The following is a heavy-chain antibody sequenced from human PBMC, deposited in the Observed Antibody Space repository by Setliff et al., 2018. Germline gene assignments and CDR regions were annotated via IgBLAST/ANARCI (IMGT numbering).Heavy chain of an antibody. J-gene: IGHJ6*03. V-gene: IGHV1-18*04. D-gene: IGHD3-3*01. CDR3: VRDSRITVLGVDNYHYMDV. CDR2: ITTYNDNT. Sequence: VKVSCKDFGDTLRSHAFHWVRQAPGQGLEWMGHITTYNDNTKYAQKFQGRITVTTDLSTSTAHLDLRSLRSDDTAVYYCVRDSRITVLGVDNYHYMDVWGRGTTVTVSS. CDR1: GDTLRSHA.